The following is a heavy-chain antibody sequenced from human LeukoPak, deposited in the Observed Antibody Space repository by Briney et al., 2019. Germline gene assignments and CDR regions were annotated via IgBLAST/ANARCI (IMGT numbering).Heavy chain of an antibody. V-gene: IGHV1-2*02. CDR1: GYTFTGYY. Sequence: ASVKVSCKASGYTFTGYYMHWVRQAPGQGLEWMGWINPNSGGTNYAQKFQGRVTMTRDTSISTAYMELSRLRFDDTAVYYCARVDARELLFDYWGQGTLVTVSS. CDR2: INPNSGGT. D-gene: IGHD1-26*01. CDR3: ARVDARELLFDY. J-gene: IGHJ4*02.